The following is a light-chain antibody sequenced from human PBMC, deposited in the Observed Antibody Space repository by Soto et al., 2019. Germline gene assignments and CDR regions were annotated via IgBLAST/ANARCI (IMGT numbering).Light chain of an antibody. J-gene: IGKJ1*01. CDR2: DAS. CDR3: QQYDSYSSGP. CDR1: QTINSW. V-gene: IGKV1-5*01. Sequence: DIQMTQSPSTLSASVGDRVTITCRASQTINSWLAWYQQKPGKAPKVLIFDASSLKTGVPSRFSGSGSGTECTLTIINLQPDDFATYYCQQYDSYSSGPFGQGTKVEIK.